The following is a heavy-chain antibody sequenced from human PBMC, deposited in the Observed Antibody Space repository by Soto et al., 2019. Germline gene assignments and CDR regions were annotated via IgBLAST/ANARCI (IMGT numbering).Heavy chain of an antibody. V-gene: IGHV1-69*13. CDR2: IIPIFGTA. CDR3: AREALIATVPAAIVGTANYYGMDV. CDR1: GGTFSSYA. D-gene: IGHD2-2*01. J-gene: IGHJ6*02. Sequence: VASVKVSCKASGGTFSSYAISWVRQAPGQGLEWMGGIIPIFGTANYAQKFQGRVTITADESMSTAYMELSSLRSEDTAVYYCAREALIATVPAAIVGTANYYGMDVWGQGTTVTVSS.